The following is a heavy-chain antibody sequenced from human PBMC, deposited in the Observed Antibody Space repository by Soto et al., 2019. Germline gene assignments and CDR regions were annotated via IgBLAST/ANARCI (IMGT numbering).Heavy chain of an antibody. D-gene: IGHD2-2*01. V-gene: IGHV4-30-4*01. CDR1: GGSINSGDYF. CDR2: MYSSGST. CDR3: VRLCCSSTGCSRAGWFGP. J-gene: IGHJ5*02. Sequence: PSETLSLTCTVTGGSINSGDYFWTWIRQSPGKGLEWFGYMYSSGSTYYNPSLNSRITISADTSKNQFSLKLTSMTAADTAVYYCVRLCCSSTGCSRAGWFGPWCQGALLTISS.